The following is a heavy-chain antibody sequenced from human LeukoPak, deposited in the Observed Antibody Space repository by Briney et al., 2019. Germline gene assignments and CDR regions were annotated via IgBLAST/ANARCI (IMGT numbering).Heavy chain of an antibody. Sequence: RPSETLSLTCTVSGGSISSGSYYWSWIRQPPGKGLEWIGEINHSGSTNYNPSLKSRVTISVDTSKNQFSLKLSSVTAADTAVYYCARTLFMRTMISYYYYMDVWGKGTTVTISS. CDR3: ARTLFMRTMISYYYYMDV. D-gene: IGHD3-22*01. CDR1: GGSISSGSYY. CDR2: INHSGST. V-gene: IGHV4-39*07. J-gene: IGHJ6*03.